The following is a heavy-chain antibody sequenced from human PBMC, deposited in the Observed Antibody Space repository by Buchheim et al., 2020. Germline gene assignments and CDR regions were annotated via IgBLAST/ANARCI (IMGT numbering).Heavy chain of an antibody. Sequence: QVQVVESGGGVVQPGGSPRLSCGASGFSFRDYGMHWVRQAPGKGLEWVAVISYDGSKKSYGDSVKGRFTISRDNSKKMVFLQMNSLRVEDTAVYYCTKAFYYGSGDYYSRMGYFFGMDVWGPGTT. V-gene: IGHV3-30*18. J-gene: IGHJ6*02. D-gene: IGHD3-10*01. CDR3: TKAFYYGSGDYYSRMGYFFGMDV. CDR2: ISYDGSKK. CDR1: GFSFRDYG.